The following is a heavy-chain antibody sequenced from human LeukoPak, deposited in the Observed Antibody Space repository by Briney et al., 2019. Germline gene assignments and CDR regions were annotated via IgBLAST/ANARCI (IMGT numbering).Heavy chain of an antibody. CDR1: GFTFSSYG. Sequence: GGSLRLSCAASGFTFSSYGMHWVRQAPGKGLEWVAFIRYDGSNKYYADSVKGRFTISRDNSKNTLYLQMNSLRAEDTAVYYCARDGRPYYYMDVWGKGTTVTVSS. CDR3: ARDGRPYYYMDV. D-gene: IGHD1-1*01. V-gene: IGHV3-30*02. CDR2: IRYDGSNK. J-gene: IGHJ6*03.